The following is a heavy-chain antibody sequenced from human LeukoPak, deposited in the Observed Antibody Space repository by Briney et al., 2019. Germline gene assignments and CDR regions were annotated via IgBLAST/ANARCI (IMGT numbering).Heavy chain of an antibody. CDR1: GGSISSYY. CDR2: IYYSGTT. CDR3: AAGFYYFDY. D-gene: IGHD3-10*01. Sequence: SETLSLTCTVSGGSISSYYWNWIRQPPGEGLEWIGYIYYSGTTNYNPSLKSRVTILVDTSKNQFSLKLSSVTAADTAVYYCAAGFYYFDYWGQGTLVTVSS. J-gene: IGHJ4*02. V-gene: IGHV4-59*01.